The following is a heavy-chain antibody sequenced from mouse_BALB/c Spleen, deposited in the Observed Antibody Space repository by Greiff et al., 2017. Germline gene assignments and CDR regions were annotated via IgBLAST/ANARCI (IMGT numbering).Heavy chain of an antibody. CDR2: ISYSGST. J-gene: IGHJ2*01. CDR1: GYSITSDYA. CDR3: ARSGYGSDY. Sequence: EVKLMESGPGLVKPSQSLSLTCTVTGYSITSDYAWNWIRQFPGNKLEWMGYISYSGSTSYNPSLKSRISITRDTSKNQFFLQLNSVTTEDTATYYCARSGYGSDYWGQGTTLTVSS. D-gene: IGHD1-1*01. V-gene: IGHV3-2*02.